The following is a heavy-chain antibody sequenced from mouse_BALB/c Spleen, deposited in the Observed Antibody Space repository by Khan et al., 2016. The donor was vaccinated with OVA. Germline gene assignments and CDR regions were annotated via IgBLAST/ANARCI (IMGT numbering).Heavy chain of an antibody. CDR1: GYTFTSYY. CDR2: INPNIGGS. Sequence: VELVESGAELVKPGASVSLSCRASGYTFTSYYMYWVKQRPGQGLEWIGEINPNIGGSNFNEKFKRQATLNVDTSSSKAYIQLSSLTSENDAVYYYTRGGLRHAEDCWGQGTAVAVSS. D-gene: IGHD2-2*01. V-gene: IGHV1S81*02. CDR3: TRGGLRHAEDC. J-gene: IGHJ4*01.